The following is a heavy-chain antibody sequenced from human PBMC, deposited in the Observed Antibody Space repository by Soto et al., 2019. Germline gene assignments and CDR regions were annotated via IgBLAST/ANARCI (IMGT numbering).Heavy chain of an antibody. D-gene: IGHD2-2*01. J-gene: IGHJ6*02. CDR3: ARDQRVVVVPAAKKPPYYYYGMDV. V-gene: IGHV1-18*01. CDR2: ISAYNGNT. CDR1: GYTFTSYG. Sequence: ASLKVSCKASGYTFTSYGISWVRQAPGQGLEWMGWISAYNGNTNYAQKLQGRVTMTTDTSTSTAYMELRSLRSDDTAVYYCARDQRVVVVPAAKKPPYYYYGMDVWGQGTTVTVSS.